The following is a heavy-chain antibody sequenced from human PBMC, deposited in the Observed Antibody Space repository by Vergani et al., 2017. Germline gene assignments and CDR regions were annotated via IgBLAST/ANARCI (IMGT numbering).Heavy chain of an antibody. Sequence: QVQLVQSGAEVKKPGASVKVSCKASGYTFTSFGISWVRQAPGQGLEWMGWISAYNGNTNYAQQLQGRGTLTTNTSTRTAYMELRSLRSDDTAVYYRARDLPYDSSGHSLDYWGQGTLVTVSS. CDR2: ISAYNGNT. J-gene: IGHJ4*02. CDR1: GYTFTSFG. CDR3: ARDLPYDSSGHSLDY. V-gene: IGHV1-18*04. D-gene: IGHD3-22*01.